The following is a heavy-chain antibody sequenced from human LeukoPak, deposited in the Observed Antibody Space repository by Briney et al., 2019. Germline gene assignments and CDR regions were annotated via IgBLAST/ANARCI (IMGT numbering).Heavy chain of an antibody. V-gene: IGHV4-59*12. CDR1: GGSISSYY. Sequence: PSETLSLTCTVSGGSISSYYWSWIRQPPGKGLEWIGYIYYSGSTNYNPSLKSRVTISVDTSKDQFSLKLSSVTAADTAVYYCARDLLTAVPDYWGQGTLVTVSS. CDR3: ARDLLTAVPDY. J-gene: IGHJ4*02. D-gene: IGHD2-2*01. CDR2: IYYSGST.